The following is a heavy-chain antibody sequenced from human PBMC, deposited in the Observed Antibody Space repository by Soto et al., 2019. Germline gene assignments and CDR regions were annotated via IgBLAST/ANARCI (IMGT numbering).Heavy chain of an antibody. CDR1: GFIVSNYG. D-gene: IGHD3-3*01. Sequence: PGGSLRLSCAASGFIVSNYGMHWVRQAPGKGLEWVAVTSYDGTKKYYGDSVKGRFTISRDNSMNTLYLQMDSLSAEDTAVYYCAKDLALWSGYLDAFAIWRQGTMLPVS. J-gene: IGHJ3*02. CDR2: TSYDGTKK. CDR3: AKDLALWSGYLDAFAI. V-gene: IGHV3-30*18.